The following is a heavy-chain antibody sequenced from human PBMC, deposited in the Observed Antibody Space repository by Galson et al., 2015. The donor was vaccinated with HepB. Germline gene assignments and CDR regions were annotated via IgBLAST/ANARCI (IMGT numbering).Heavy chain of an antibody. V-gene: IGHV5-10-1*01. D-gene: IGHD2-15*01. J-gene: IGHJ3*02. Sequence: QSGAEVKKPGEYLRISCPGSGYNFAAYWITWVRQMPGKGLEWMGTINPSDSNSNYSPSFQGHVTISTDSSNSTVYLQWSSLKASDTAIYYCARYCSHINCYRGLWDAFDIWGQGTLVSVSS. CDR2: INPSDSNS. CDR3: ARYCSHINCYRGLWDAFDI. CDR1: GYNFAAYW.